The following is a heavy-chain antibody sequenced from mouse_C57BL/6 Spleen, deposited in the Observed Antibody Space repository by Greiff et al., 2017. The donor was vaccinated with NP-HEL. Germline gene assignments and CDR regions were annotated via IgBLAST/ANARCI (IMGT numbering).Heavy chain of an antibody. J-gene: IGHJ1*03. CDR3: ARWDYGSTYWYFDV. V-gene: IGHV1-69*01. CDR2: IDPSDSYP. CDR1: GYTFTSYW. D-gene: IGHD1-1*01. Sequence: QVQLQQPGAELVMPGASVKLSCKASGYTFTSYWMHWVKQRPGQGLEWIGEIDPSDSYPNYNQKFKGKSTLTVDKSSSTAYMQLSSLTSEDSAVYYCARWDYGSTYWYFDVWGTGTTVTVSS.